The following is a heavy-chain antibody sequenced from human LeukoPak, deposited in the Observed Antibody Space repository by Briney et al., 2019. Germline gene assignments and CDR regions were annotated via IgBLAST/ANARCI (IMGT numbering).Heavy chain of an antibody. J-gene: IGHJ4*02. CDR3: AKDGTSGTWDD. CDR1: GFTFSTNA. CDR2: IGGSGANT. Sequence: GGSLRLSCEASGFTFSTNAMSWVRQAPGKGLEWVSAIGGSGANTYYADSVKGRFTISRDNARHTLYLQMDGLRAEDTAVYFCAKDGTSGTWDDWGQGTLVTVYS. D-gene: IGHD1-1*01. V-gene: IGHV3-23*01.